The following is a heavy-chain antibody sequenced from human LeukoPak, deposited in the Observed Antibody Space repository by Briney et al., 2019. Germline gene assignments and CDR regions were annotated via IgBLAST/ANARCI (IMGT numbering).Heavy chain of an antibody. CDR3: ARESVGYCSSTSCSTGFDP. J-gene: IGHJ5*02. D-gene: IGHD2-2*01. CDR1: GYTFTAYY. CDR2: IIPIFGTA. Sequence: SVKVSCKASGYTFTAYYMHWVRQAPGQGLEWMGGIIPIFGTANYAQKFQGRVTITADESTSTAYMELSSLRSEDTAVYYCARESVGYCSSTSCSTGFDPWGQGTLVTVSS. V-gene: IGHV1-69*13.